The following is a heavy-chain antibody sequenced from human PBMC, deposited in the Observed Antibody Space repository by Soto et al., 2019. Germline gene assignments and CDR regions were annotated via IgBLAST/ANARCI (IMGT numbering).Heavy chain of an antibody. Sequence: ASVKVSCKASGYTFTSYGISWVRQAPGQGLEWMGWISAYNGNTNYAQKLQGRVTMTTNTSTSTAYMELSSLRSDDTAVYYCACSQPVVRGPKDPGYYYYYMDVWGQGTTVTVSS. J-gene: IGHJ6*03. CDR3: ACSQPVVRGPKDPGYYYYYMDV. CDR1: GYTFTSYG. V-gene: IGHV1-18*01. CDR2: ISAYNGNT. D-gene: IGHD3-10*01.